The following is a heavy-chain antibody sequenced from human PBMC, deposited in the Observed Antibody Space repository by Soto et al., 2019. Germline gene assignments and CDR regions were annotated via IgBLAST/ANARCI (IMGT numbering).Heavy chain of an antibody. CDR1: GFTFNSYS. V-gene: IGHV3-21*01. CDR3: AGDRDYDYGMDV. CDR2: ISSHSSYI. Sequence: EVQLVESGGGLVKPGGSLRLSCAASGFTFNSYSMNWVRQAPGKGLEWVSSISSHSSYIYYADSVKGRFTISRDNAKNSLYLQMNSLRAEDTAVYYCAGDRDYDYGMDVWGQGTTVTVAS. J-gene: IGHJ6*02.